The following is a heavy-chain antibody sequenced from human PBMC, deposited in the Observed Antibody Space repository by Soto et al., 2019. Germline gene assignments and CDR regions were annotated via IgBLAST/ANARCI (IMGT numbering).Heavy chain of an antibody. CDR3: ARDCSGGSCYFDY. CDR1: GGTFSSYA. J-gene: IGHJ4*02. D-gene: IGHD2-15*01. Sequence: AVKGSCKASGGTFSSYAISWVRQAPGQGREWMGGIIPIFGTANYAQKFQGRVTITADESTSTAYMELSSLRSEDTAVYYCARDCSGGSCYFDYWGQGTLVTVSS. V-gene: IGHV1-69*13. CDR2: IIPIFGTA.